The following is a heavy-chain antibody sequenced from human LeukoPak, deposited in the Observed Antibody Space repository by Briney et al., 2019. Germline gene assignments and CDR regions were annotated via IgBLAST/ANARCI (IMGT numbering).Heavy chain of an antibody. CDR2: IRYDGSNK. V-gene: IGHV3-30*02. CDR3: ARDPRGGVSLVYYFDY. D-gene: IGHD3-16*01. Sequence: PGGSLRLSCAASGFTFSSYGMHWVRQAPGKGLEWVTFIRYDGSNKYYADSVKGRFTISRDNSKNTLYLQMNSLRAEDTAVYYCARDPRGGVSLVYYFDYWGQGTLVTVSS. CDR1: GFTFSSYG. J-gene: IGHJ4*02.